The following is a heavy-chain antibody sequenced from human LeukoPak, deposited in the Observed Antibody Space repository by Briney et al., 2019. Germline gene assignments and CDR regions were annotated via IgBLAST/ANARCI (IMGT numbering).Heavy chain of an antibody. CDR2: FDPEDDER. Sequence: GASVKVSCKVSGYILSELSMHWVRQAPGKGLEWMGGFDPEDDERIYAQKFQGRVTITADKSTSTSYMELSSLRSEDTAVYYCARVSKLWFGEYYYYGMDVWGQGTTVTVSS. V-gene: IGHV1-24*01. CDR1: GYILSELS. CDR3: ARVSKLWFGEYYYYGMDV. D-gene: IGHD3-10*01. J-gene: IGHJ6*02.